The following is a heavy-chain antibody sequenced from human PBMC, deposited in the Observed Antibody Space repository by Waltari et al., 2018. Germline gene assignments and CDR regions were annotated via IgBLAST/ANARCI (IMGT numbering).Heavy chain of an antibody. CDR3: ARDQWFGFDI. CDR1: GFPLSDYW. D-gene: IGHD3-22*01. V-gene: IGHV3-7*01. CDR2: IKKDGGEE. J-gene: IGHJ3*02. Sequence: EVQLVESGGGLVQPGVSLRLACAATGFPLSDYWLGWVRQAPGKGPEWLANIKKDGGEEYYVDSVRGRFTISRDNAKNSLYLQMDSLRPEDTAVYYCARDQWFGFDIWGQGTMVTVSS.